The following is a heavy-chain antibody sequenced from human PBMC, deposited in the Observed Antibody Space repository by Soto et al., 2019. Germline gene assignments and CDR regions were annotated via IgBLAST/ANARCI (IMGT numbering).Heavy chain of an antibody. D-gene: IGHD1-26*01. V-gene: IGHV3-7*03. CDR3: ARVQWGSGMDQYYFDD. CDR2: IKQDGSEK. Sequence: GGSLRLSCAASGFTFSSYWMSWVRQAPGKGLEWVANIKQDGSEKYYVDSVKGRFTISRDNAKNSLYLQMNSLRAEDTAVYYCARVQWGSGMDQYYFDDWGQGTLVTVSS. J-gene: IGHJ4*02. CDR1: GFTFSSYW.